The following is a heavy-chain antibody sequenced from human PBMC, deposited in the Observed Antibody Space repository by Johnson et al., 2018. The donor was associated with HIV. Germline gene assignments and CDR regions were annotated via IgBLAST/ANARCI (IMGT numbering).Heavy chain of an antibody. V-gene: IGHV3-30-3*01. CDR2: ISYDANNK. J-gene: IGHJ3*02. Sequence: QVQLVESGGGLVQPGGSLRLSCAASDFTVGSIYMSWVRQAPGKGLEWVAVISYDANNKYYADSVKGRFTISRENSKNPLYLQMNSLRAEDTAVYYCSRERPAYSSSSSHAFDIWGQGTMVTVSS. D-gene: IGHD6-6*01. CDR1: DFTVGSIY. CDR3: SRERPAYSSSSSHAFDI.